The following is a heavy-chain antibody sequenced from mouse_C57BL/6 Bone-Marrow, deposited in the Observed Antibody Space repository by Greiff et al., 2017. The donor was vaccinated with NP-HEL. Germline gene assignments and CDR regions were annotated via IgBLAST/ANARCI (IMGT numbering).Heavy chain of an antibody. Sequence: QVQLQQSGPELARPWASVKISCQAFYTFSRRVHFAIRDTNSWMQWVKQRPGQGLEWVGAIYPGNGDTSYNQKFKGKATFTADQYSSTAYMPHSSLTSEDSAVYYCEWGTTVVERNYFDYWGQGTTLTVAS. D-gene: IGHD1-1*01. J-gene: IGHJ2*01. CDR2: GQGLEWVG. CDR3: SEDSAVYYCEWGTTVVERNYFDY. CDR1: YTFSRRVH. V-gene: IGHV1-87*01.